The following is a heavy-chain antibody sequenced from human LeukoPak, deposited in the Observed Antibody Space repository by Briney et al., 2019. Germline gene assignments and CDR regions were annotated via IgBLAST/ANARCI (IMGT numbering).Heavy chain of an antibody. CDR2: IYHSETT. Sequence: SQTLSLTCTVSGDSISSGDYFWGWIRQHPGKGREWIGYIYHSETTYYSPSLKSRVTISVDTSKNQFSLTLTSVTAADTAVYYCARGRQYGDYDPWGQGTLVTISS. J-gene: IGHJ5*02. V-gene: IGHV4-31*03. D-gene: IGHD4-17*01. CDR1: GDSISSGDYF. CDR3: ARGRQYGDYDP.